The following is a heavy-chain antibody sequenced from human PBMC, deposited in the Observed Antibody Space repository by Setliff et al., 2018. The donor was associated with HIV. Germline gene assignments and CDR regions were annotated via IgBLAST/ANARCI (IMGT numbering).Heavy chain of an antibody. Sequence: PSETLSLTCTVSGASISSSSHHWAWIRQSPGRGLQWIGSVHYTGSSYRNPSLKSRLTISIDTSRNHFSLNLTTVTAADTAVYYCAMTLRLFDWGYMDVWGKGTTVTVSS. CDR2: VHYTGSS. J-gene: IGHJ6*03. D-gene: IGHD3-9*01. CDR1: GASISSSSHH. V-gene: IGHV4-39*02. CDR3: AMTLRLFDWGYMDV.